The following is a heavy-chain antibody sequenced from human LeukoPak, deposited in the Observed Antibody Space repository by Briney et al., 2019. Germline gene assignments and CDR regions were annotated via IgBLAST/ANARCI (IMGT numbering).Heavy chain of an antibody. CDR3: ARGTYYDFWSGINWFDP. V-gene: IGHV1-69*02. D-gene: IGHD3-3*01. CDR1: GGTFSSYT. Sequence: SVKVSCKACGGTFSSYTISWVRQAPGQGLEWMGRIIPILGIANYAQKFQGRVTITAGKSTSTAYMELSSLRSEDTAVYYCARGTYYDFWSGINWFDPWGQGTLVTVSS. CDR2: IIPILGIA. J-gene: IGHJ5*02.